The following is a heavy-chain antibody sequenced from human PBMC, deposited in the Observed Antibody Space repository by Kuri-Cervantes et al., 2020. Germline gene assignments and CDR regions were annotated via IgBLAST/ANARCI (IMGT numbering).Heavy chain of an antibody. V-gene: IGHV4-59*01. CDR3: ARDVPYCSGGSCYSFIDY. CDR2: IYYSGST. CDR1: GGSISRYY. J-gene: IGHJ4*02. Sequence: SETLSLTCSVSGGSISRYYWNWIRQPPGKGLEWIGYIYYSGSTNYNPSLKSRVTISVDTSKNQFSLKLSSVTAADTAVYYCARDVPYCSGGSCYSFIDYWGQGTLVTVSS. D-gene: IGHD2-15*01.